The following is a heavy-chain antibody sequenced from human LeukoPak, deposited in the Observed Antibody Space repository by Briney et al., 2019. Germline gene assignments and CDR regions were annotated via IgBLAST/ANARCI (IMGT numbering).Heavy chain of an antibody. Sequence: SETLSLTCTVSGGSISSSSYYWGWIRQPPGKGLEWIGSIYYSGSTYYNPSLKSRGTMSVDTSKNQFSLKLSSVTAADTAVYYCARQTGAAGAFNYYYYYGMDVWGQGTTVTVSS. CDR2: IYYSGST. J-gene: IGHJ6*02. D-gene: IGHD6-13*01. CDR1: GGSISSSSYY. V-gene: IGHV4-39*01. CDR3: ARQTGAAGAFNYYYYYGMDV.